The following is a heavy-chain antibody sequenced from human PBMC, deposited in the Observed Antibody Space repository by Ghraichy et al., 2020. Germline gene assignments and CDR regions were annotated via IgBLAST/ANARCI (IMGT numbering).Heavy chain of an antibody. CDR3: ARHENIVVVTAARAFDI. CDR1: GGSISSGSYF. V-gene: IGHV4-39*01. CDR2: IYYYGNT. J-gene: IGHJ3*02. D-gene: IGHD2-21*02. Sequence: SETLSLTCTVSGGSISSGSYFWGWIRQPPGKGLEWIGSIYYYGNTYYNPSLKSRVTISVDTSKNQFSLKLSSVTAADTAVYYCARHENIVVVTAARAFDIWGQGTMVTVSS.